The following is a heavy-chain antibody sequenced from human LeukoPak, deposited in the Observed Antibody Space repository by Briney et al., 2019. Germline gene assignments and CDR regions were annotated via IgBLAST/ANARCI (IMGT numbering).Heavy chain of an antibody. CDR2: IFYIGST. CDR1: GGSISSGGY. J-gene: IGHJ4*02. V-gene: IGHV4-4*02. Sequence: SGTLSLTCAVSGGSISSGGYWSWVRQPPGKGLEWIGQIFYIGSTNYNPSLANRVVMSLDKSRNQLSLKLSSVTAADTATYYCSRHGSYSHMFWGQGVLVTVSS. CDR3: SRHGSYSHMF. D-gene: IGHD1-26*01.